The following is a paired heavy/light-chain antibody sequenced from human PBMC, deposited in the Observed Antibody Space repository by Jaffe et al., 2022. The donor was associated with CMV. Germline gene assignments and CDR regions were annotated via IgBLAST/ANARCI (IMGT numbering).Heavy chain of an antibody. CDR2: ISGSGGST. Sequence: EVQLVESGGGLIRPGGSLRLSCTASGFTFMYSAMSWVRQAPGKGLEWVSSISGSGGSTYYADSVKGRFTISRDNSKNTLFLQMNSLRAEDTAVYYCAKAWLVRTGGMCWDYWGQGTLATVSS. V-gene: IGHV3-23*04. CDR3: AKAWLVRTGGMCWDY. CDR1: GFTFMYSA. J-gene: IGHJ4*02. D-gene: IGHD6-19*01.
Light chain of an antibody. CDR1: QSISNNY. V-gene: IGKV3-20*01. CDR3: QQFGSTPNT. Sequence: EIVLTQSPGTLSLSPGERATLSCRANQSISNNYLAWYQHKPGRAPRLLIYSASSRATGIPDRFSGSGSGTDFTLTISRLEPEDFAVFYCQQFGSTPNTFGQGTKLEIK. J-gene: IGKJ2*01. CDR2: SAS.